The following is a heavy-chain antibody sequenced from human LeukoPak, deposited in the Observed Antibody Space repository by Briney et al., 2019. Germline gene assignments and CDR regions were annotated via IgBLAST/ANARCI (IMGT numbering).Heavy chain of an antibody. CDR2: IYHSGST. D-gene: IGHD5-24*01. Sequence: PSETLSLTCTVSGGSISSGGYYWSWIRQPPGKGLEWIGYIYHSGSTYYNPSLKSRVTISVDRFKNQFSLKLSSVTAADTAVYYCARTVDPTWYFDLWGRGTLVTVSS. J-gene: IGHJ2*01. V-gene: IGHV4-30-2*01. CDR3: ARTVDPTWYFDL. CDR1: GGSISSGGYY.